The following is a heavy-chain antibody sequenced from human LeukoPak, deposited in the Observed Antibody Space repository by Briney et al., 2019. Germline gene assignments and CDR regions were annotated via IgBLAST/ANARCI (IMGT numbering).Heavy chain of an antibody. CDR2: IYYSGST. D-gene: IGHD3-3*01. Sequence: YPSETLSLTCTVSGGSITSSSYYWVWIRQPPGKGLEWIGSIYYSGSTYYNPSLKSRVTISVDTSKNQFSLKLSSVTAADTAVYYCARVGVVDFWSGYRIDYWGQGTLVTVSS. V-gene: IGHV4-39*07. CDR3: ARVGVVDFWSGYRIDY. J-gene: IGHJ4*02. CDR1: GGSITSSSYY.